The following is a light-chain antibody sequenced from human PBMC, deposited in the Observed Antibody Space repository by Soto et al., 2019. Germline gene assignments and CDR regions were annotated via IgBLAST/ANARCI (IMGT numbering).Light chain of an antibody. J-gene: IGKJ1*01. CDR2: GAS. Sequence: AIQMTQSPSSLSASVGDRVTITCRASQGIGNDLGWYQQKPGKAPKVLIYGASILQGGVPSRFSGSGSGTDFTLTISSLQPEDFATYYCLQDNSYPLTFGQGTKVEVK. CDR1: QGIGND. V-gene: IGKV1-6*01. CDR3: LQDNSYPLT.